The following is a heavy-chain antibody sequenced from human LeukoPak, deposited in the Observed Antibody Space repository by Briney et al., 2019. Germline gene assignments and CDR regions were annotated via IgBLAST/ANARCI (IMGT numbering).Heavy chain of an antibody. CDR3: AKDIGSYGLRRYFDY. CDR1: GFTLSENN. CDR2: LSNDGNNY. J-gene: IGHJ4*02. V-gene: IGHV3-30*18. Sequence: GGSLRLSCAASGFTLSENNVHWVRQAPGKGLEWVALLSNDGNNYAYADSVKGRFTLSGDNSKNSLYLQMNSLRAEDTALYYCAKDIGSYGLRRYFDYWGQGTLVTVSS. D-gene: IGHD5-18*01.